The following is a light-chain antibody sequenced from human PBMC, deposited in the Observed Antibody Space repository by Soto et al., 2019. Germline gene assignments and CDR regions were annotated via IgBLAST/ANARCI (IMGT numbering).Light chain of an antibody. J-gene: IGKJ1*01. CDR2: GAS. CDR1: QSVSNNY. Sequence: IVLKQSPGTLSLSTGERATLSCRASQSVSNNYLAWYQQKPGQAPRLLIYGASNRATGIPDRFSGSGSGTDFTLTISRLEPEDFAVYYCQQYGSSGTFGQGTKVAIK. V-gene: IGKV3-20*01. CDR3: QQYGSSGT.